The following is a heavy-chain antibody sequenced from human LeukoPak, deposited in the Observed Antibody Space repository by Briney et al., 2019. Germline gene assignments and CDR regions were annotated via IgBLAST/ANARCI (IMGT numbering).Heavy chain of an antibody. CDR3: ARANYYGSGSYYNYYYYYYMDV. CDR2: IYYSGST. J-gene: IGHJ6*03. V-gene: IGHV4-39*07. D-gene: IGHD3-10*01. Sequence: SETLSLTCTVSGGSISSSSYYWGWIRQPPGKGLEWIGSIYYSGSTYYNPSLKSRVTISVDTSKNQFSLKLSSVTAADTAVYYCARANYYGSGSYYNYYYYYYMDVWGKGTTVTISS. CDR1: GGSISSSSYY.